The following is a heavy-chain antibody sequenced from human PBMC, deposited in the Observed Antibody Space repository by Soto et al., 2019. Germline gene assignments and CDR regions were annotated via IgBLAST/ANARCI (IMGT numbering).Heavy chain of an antibody. Sequence: SETLSLTCTVSGGSISSYYWSWIRQPAGKGLEWIGRIYTSGSTNYNPSLKSRVTMSVDTSKNQFSLKLSSVTAADTAVYYCARERLRFLEWLPQTYYYYYGMDVWGQGTTVT. CDR2: IYTSGST. CDR3: ARERLRFLEWLPQTYYYYYGMDV. D-gene: IGHD3-3*01. CDR1: GGSISSYY. V-gene: IGHV4-4*07. J-gene: IGHJ6*02.